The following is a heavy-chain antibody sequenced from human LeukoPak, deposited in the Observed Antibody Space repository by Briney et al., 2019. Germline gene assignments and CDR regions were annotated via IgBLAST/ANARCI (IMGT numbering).Heavy chain of an antibody. J-gene: IGHJ4*02. CDR2: ISSDGSDT. Sequence: GGSLRLSCAASGFTFSTYWMHWVRQAPGKGLVWVSRISSDGSDTTCADSVKGRFTISRDNAKNTLYLQMNSLRAEDTAVYYCARAGYGDYVNYWGQGTLVTVSS. D-gene: IGHD4-17*01. CDR3: ARAGYGDYVNY. CDR1: GFTFSTYW. V-gene: IGHV3-74*03.